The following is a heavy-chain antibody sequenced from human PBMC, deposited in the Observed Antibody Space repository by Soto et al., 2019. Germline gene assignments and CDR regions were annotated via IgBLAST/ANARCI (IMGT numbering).Heavy chain of an antibody. Sequence: GASVKVSCKASGGTFSSYAISWVRQAPGQGLEWMGGIIPIFGTANYAQKFQGRVTITADESTSTAYMELSSLRSEDTAVYYCAREGQWRHDYYYGMDVWGQGTTVPGSS. V-gene: IGHV1-69*13. CDR2: IIPIFGTA. CDR1: GGTFSSYA. D-gene: IGHD6-19*01. CDR3: AREGQWRHDYYYGMDV. J-gene: IGHJ6*02.